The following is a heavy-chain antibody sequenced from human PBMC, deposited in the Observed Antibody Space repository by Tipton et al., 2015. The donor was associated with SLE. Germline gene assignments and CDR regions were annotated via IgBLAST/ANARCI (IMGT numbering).Heavy chain of an antibody. D-gene: IGHD2-21*02. CDR1: GGSISSNY. CDR3: ARGMVTWRGAILGVDV. CDR2: ISDGGGT. V-gene: IGHV4-59*08. Sequence: TLSLTCSVSGGSISSNYWSWIRQPPGKGLEWIGYISDGGGTNYNPSLKSRVTISVDPAKNQFSLKLTSLTAADTAVYYCARGMVTWRGAILGVDVWGQGTTVNVSS. J-gene: IGHJ6*02.